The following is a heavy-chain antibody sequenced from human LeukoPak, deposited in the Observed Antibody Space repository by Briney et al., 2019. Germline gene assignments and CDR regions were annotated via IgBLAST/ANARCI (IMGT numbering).Heavy chain of an antibody. D-gene: IGHD5-24*01. CDR2: IKEDGSET. V-gene: IGHV3-7*01. CDR3: ARDRGWQQFDY. J-gene: IGHJ4*02. Sequence: GGSLRLSCAASGFTFSNSWMTWVRQTPGKGLERVANIKEDGSETYYVDSVRGRFSISRDNAKNSMYLEMNSLRAEDTAVYFCARDRGWQQFDYWGQGTLVTVSS. CDR1: GFTFSNSW.